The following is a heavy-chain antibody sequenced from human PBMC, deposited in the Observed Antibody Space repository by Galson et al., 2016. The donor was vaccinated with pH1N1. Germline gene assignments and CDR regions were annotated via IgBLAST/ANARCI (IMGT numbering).Heavy chain of an antibody. Sequence: PALVKPTQTPTLTCTFSGFSLSTSGMCVSWIRQPPGKALEWLALIDWDDNKYYSTSLKTRLTISKDTSKNQVVLTMTNMDPVDTATYYCARNLYGDYSHYFDYWGQGTLVTVSS. CDR1: GFSLSTSGMC. V-gene: IGHV2-70*01. D-gene: IGHD4-17*01. CDR2: IDWDDNK. CDR3: ARNLYGDYSHYFDY. J-gene: IGHJ4*02.